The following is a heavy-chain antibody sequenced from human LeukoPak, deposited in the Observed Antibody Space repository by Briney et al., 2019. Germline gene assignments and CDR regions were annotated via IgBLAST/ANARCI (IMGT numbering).Heavy chain of an antibody. CDR2: ISGRSSHV. D-gene: IGHD2-21*02. CDR3: GRAFPPLRTSSAGDL. J-gene: IGHJ1*01. V-gene: IGHV3-21*01. CDR1: RFSFSDYD. Sequence: GRSLRLSCSASRFSFSDYDMNWVRHAPGKGREWVSAISGRSSHVHHGESVKGRFTISRDNAKNSLYLQLDRLGVEDTAVYYCGRAFPPLRTSSAGDLWGQGTLVTVSS.